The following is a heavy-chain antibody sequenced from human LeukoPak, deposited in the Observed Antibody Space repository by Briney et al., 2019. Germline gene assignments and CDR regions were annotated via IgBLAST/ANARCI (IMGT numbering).Heavy chain of an antibody. D-gene: IGHD3-22*01. V-gene: IGHV3-64*01. CDR1: GFTFSSYA. CDR3: ARDSELTYYYDSSGAGYFDY. CDR2: ISSNGGST. J-gene: IGHJ4*02. Sequence: GGSLRLSCAASGFTFSSYAMHWVRQAPGKGLEYVSAISSNGGSTYYANSVKGRFTIPRDNSKNTLYLQMGSLRAEDMAVYYCARDSELTYYYDSSGAGYFDYWGQGTLVTVSS.